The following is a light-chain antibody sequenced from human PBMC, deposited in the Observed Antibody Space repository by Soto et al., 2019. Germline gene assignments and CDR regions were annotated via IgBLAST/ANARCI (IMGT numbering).Light chain of an antibody. Sequence: DIQMTQSPSTLSGSVGDRVTITSRASQTISSWLAWYQQKPGKAPKLLIYKASTLKSGVPSRFSGSGSGTEFTLTISSLQPDDFATYYCQHYNIYSEAFGQGTKVDIK. CDR1: QTISSW. CDR2: KAS. V-gene: IGKV1-5*03. J-gene: IGKJ1*01. CDR3: QHYNIYSEA.